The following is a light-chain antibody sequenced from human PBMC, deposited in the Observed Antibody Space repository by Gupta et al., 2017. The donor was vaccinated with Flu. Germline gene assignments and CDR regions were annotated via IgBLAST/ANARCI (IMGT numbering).Light chain of an antibody. CDR3: SSYTDANTWV. V-gene: IGLV2-14*01. CDR1: HSDVGGYQF. Sequence: QSALTQPASVSGSPGQSITISCSGTHSDVGGYQFVTWYQHHPGRAPKLLIYEVTKRSSEISDRFSGSKSGTTASITISGLQPEDEAYYFCSSYTDANTWVFGAGTRVTVL. J-gene: IGLJ1*01. CDR2: EVT.